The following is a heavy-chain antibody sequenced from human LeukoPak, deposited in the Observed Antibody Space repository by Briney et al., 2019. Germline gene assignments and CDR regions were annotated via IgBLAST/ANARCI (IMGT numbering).Heavy chain of an antibody. J-gene: IGHJ4*02. CDR1: GFTFSSYS. CDR3: TRRYFHDSSGNYQNDY. Sequence: GGSLRLSCAASGFTFSSYSMNWVRQAPGKGLEWVSYISSSSTIYYADSVKGRFTISRDNAKNSLYLQMDSLKTEDTAVYYCTRRYFHDSSGNYQNDYWGQGTLVTVSS. CDR2: ISSSSTI. D-gene: IGHD3-22*01. V-gene: IGHV3-48*04.